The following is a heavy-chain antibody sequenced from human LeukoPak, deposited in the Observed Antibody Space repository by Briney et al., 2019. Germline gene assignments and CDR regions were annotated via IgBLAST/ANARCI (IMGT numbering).Heavy chain of an antibody. CDR3: AREGVADAFDI. CDR2: ISSSSSYI. D-gene: IGHD3-3*01. V-gene: IGHV3-21*01. J-gene: IGHJ3*02. CDR1: GFTFSSYS. Sequence: GGSLRLSCAASGFTFSSYSMNWVRQAPGKGLEWVSSISSSSSYIYYADSVKGRFTISRDNAENSLYLQMNSLRAEDTAVYYCAREGVADAFDIWGQGTMVTVSS.